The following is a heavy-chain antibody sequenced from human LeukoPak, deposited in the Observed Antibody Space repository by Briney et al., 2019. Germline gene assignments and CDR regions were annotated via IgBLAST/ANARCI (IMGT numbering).Heavy chain of an antibody. CDR1: GFTFSSFA. CDR3: VNDPSGNYFYFDY. D-gene: IGHD1-26*01. J-gene: IGHJ4*02. V-gene: IGHV3-64D*09. CDR2: ISSDGGRT. Sequence: GSLRLSCSASGFTFSSFAMFWVRQAPGKGLEYVSGISSDGGRTNYADSVKARFTISRDNSKVTLYLQMTSLRPEDTAIYYCVNDPSGNYFYFDYWGQGTLVTVSS.